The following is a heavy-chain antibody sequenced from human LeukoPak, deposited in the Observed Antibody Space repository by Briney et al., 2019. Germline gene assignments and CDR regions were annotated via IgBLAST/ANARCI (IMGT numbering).Heavy chain of an antibody. D-gene: IGHD2-2*01. CDR2: INPNSGGT. CDR1: GYTFTGYY. J-gene: IGHJ5*02. CDR3: ARGGSVVVPAGFDP. V-gene: IGHV1-2*02. Sequence: ASVKVSCKASGYTFTGYYMHWVRQAPGQGLEWMGWINPNSGGTNYAQKFQGRVTMTRDTSISTAYMELSRLRYDDTAVYYCARGGSVVVPAGFDPWGQGTLVTVSS.